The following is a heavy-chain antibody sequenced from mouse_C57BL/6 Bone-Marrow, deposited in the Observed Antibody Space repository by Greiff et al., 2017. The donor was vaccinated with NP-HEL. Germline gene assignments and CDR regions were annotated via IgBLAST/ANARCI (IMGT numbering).Heavy chain of an antibody. Sequence: VQLQQPGAELVKPGASVKMSCKASGYTFTSYWITWVKQRPGQGLEWIGDIYPGSGSTNYNEKFKSKATLTVDTSSSTAYMQLSSLTSEDSAVYYCARRTTVERGYFDVWGTGTTVTVSS. CDR2: IYPGSGST. D-gene: IGHD1-1*01. CDR3: ARRTTVERGYFDV. CDR1: GYTFTSYW. V-gene: IGHV1-55*01. J-gene: IGHJ1*03.